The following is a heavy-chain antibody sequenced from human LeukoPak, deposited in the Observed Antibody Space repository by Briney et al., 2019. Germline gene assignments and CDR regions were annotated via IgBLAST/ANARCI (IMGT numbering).Heavy chain of an antibody. CDR3: AREYCSSTSCYLSYYYYGMDV. CDR1: GFTFSSYG. CDR2: IWYDGSNK. V-gene: IGHV3-33*01. D-gene: IGHD2-2*01. Sequence: GRSLRLSCAASGFTFSSYGMHWVRQAPGKGLEWVAVIWYDGSNKYYADSVKGRFTISRDNSKNTLYLQMNSLRAEDTAVYYCAREYCSSTSCYLSYYYYGMDVWGQGTTVTVSS. J-gene: IGHJ6*02.